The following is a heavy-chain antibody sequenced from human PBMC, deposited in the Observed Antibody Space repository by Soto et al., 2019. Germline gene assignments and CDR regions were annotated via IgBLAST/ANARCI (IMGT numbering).Heavy chain of an antibody. V-gene: IGHV1-69*01. CDR3: ASRERVDAFDI. CDR2: IIPILGSA. J-gene: IGHJ3*02. CDR1: GGTFSSYA. Sequence: QVQLVQSGAEVKKPGSSVKVSCKASGGTFSSYAISWVRQAPGQGLEWMGGIIPILGSANYAQKFQDRVTITADESTTKTYMELSSLRSEDAAVYYCASRERVDAFDIWGQGTMVTVSS. D-gene: IGHD1-26*01.